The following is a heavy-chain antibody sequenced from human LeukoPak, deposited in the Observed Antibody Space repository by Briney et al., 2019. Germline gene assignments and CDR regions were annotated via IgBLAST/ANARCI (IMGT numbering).Heavy chain of an antibody. V-gene: IGHV4-39*01. CDR1: GGSISSSSYY. CDR2: IYHSGST. CDR3: ATIPTGYSYGPK. Sequence: SETLSLTCTVSGGSISSSSYYWGWIRQPPGKGLEWIGSIYHSGSTYYYPSLKSRVTISVDTSKNQFSLKLSSVTAADTAVYYCATIPTGYSYGPKWGQGTLVTVSS. D-gene: IGHD5-18*01. J-gene: IGHJ4*02.